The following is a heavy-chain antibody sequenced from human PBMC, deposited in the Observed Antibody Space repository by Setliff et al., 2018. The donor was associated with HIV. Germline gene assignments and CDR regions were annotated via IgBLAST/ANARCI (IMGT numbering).Heavy chain of an antibody. CDR3: AKTIAAAATLPFDF. Sequence: GASVKVSCKASGYTFSSYDINWVRQATGQGLEWMGWMNPNSGNTKYSQKFQGRVTITRDTSASTAYMELSSLRSEDTAVYYCAKTIAAAATLPFDFWGQGTLVTVSS. CDR2: MNPNSGNT. V-gene: IGHV1-8*03. CDR1: GYTFSSYD. J-gene: IGHJ4*02. D-gene: IGHD6-13*01.